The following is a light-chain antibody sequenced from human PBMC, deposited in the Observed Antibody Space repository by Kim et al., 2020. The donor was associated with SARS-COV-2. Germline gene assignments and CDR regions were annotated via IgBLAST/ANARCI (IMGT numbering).Light chain of an antibody. CDR3: QTYYNSLTGYV. CDR1: NSND. V-gene: IGLV1-40*01. CDR2: ADY. J-gene: IGLJ1*01. Sequence: QSVLTQPPSVSGAPGQTVTISCTGTNSNDVHWYQQPPGMAPKLIIYADYNRPSGVPDRFSGSKSGTSASLAISGLLAEDEADYYCQTYYNSLTGYV.